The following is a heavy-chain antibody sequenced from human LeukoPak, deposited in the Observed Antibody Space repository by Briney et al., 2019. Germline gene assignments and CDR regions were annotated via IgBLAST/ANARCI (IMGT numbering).Heavy chain of an antibody. CDR3: ARNDWGLGSFWYFTL. D-gene: IGHD7-27*01. V-gene: IGHV3-7*01. CDR1: GFTFSHYW. J-gene: IGHJ2*01. CDR2: IKQDGSEK. Sequence: GGSLRLSREASGFTFSHYWMSWVRQAPGKGLEWVAYIKQDGSEKEYVDSVKGRFTISRDNAKDSLFLQLNSLRAEDTAVYFCARNDWGLGSFWYFTLWGRGTLVTVSS.